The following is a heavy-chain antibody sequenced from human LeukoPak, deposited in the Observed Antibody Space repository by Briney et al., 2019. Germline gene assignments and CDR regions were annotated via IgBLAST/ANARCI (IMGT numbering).Heavy chain of an antibody. D-gene: IGHD3-9*01. J-gene: IGHJ4*02. Sequence: SETLSLTCTISGASISSYYWSWIRQPPGKGLEWIGYIYYSGSTNYNPSLKSRVTISVDTSKNQFSLKLSSVTAADTAVYYCARLVSSYDILTGYYYGGFYFDYWGQGTLVTVSS. CDR1: GASISSYY. CDR3: ARLVSSYDILTGYYYGGFYFDY. V-gene: IGHV4-59*08. CDR2: IYYSGST.